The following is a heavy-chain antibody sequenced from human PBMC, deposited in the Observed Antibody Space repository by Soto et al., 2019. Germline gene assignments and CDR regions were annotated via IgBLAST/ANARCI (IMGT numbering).Heavy chain of an antibody. J-gene: IGHJ4*02. D-gene: IGHD2-15*01. CDR1: GYTFTGYY. V-gene: IGHV1-2*04. Sequence: ASVKVSCKASGYTFTGYYMHWVRLAPGQGLEWMGWINPNSGGTNYAQKFQGWVTMTRDTSISTAYMELSRLRSDDTAVYYCASRLGYCSGGSCLFYWGQGTLVTVS. CDR2: INPNSGGT. CDR3: ASRLGYCSGGSCLFY.